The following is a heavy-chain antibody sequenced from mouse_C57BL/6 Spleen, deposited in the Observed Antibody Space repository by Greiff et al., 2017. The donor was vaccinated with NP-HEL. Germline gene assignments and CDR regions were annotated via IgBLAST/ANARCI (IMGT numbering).Heavy chain of an antibody. CDR2: INPNNGGT. CDR1: GYTFTDYN. D-gene: IGHD1-1*01. CDR3: ARMTVVDYYAMDY. V-gene: IGHV1-18*01. Sequence: EVQLQQSGPELVKPGASVKIPCKASGYTFTDYNMDWVKQSHGKSLEWIGDINPNNGGTIYNQKFKGKATLTVDKSSSTAYMELRSPTSEDTAVYYCARMTVVDYYAMDYWGQGTSVTVSS. J-gene: IGHJ4*01.